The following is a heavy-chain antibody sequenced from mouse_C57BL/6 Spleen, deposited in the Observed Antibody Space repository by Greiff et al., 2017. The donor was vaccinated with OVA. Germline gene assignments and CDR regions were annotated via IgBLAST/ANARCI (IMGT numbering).Heavy chain of an antibody. Sequence: EVKVVESGGGLVKPGGSLKLSCAASGFTFSDYGMHWVRQAPEKGLEWVAYISSGSSTIYYADTVKGRFTISRDNAKNTLFLQMTSLRSEDTAMYYCARTYGNYEGVWFAYWGQGTLVTVSA. J-gene: IGHJ3*01. CDR1: GFTFSDYG. CDR2: ISSGSSTI. V-gene: IGHV5-17*01. D-gene: IGHD2-1*01. CDR3: ARTYGNYEGVWFAY.